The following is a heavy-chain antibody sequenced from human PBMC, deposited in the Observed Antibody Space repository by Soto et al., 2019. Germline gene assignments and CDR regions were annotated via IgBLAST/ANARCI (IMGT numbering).Heavy chain of an antibody. J-gene: IGHJ4*02. CDR1: GGTFSSYA. D-gene: IGHD3-22*01. CDR3: PRSITMIVVAFDD. V-gene: IGHV1-69*06. CDR2: IIPIFGTA. Sequence: GXSVKVSCTSSGGTFSSYAISLVRQAPGQGLECMGGIIPIFGTANYSQKFQGRVTITADKSTSTAYMELSSLRSEDTAVYYCPRSITMIVVAFDDWGQGTLVTVSS.